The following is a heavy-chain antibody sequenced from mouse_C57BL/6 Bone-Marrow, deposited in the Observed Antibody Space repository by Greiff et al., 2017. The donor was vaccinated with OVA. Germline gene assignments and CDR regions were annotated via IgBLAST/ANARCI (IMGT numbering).Heavy chain of an antibody. CDR1: GYTFTSYG. D-gene: IGHD2-4*01. CDR2: IYPRSGNT. J-gene: IGHJ3*01. V-gene: IGHV1-81*01. CDR3: LLYYDYDPPFAY. Sequence: QVQLQQSGAELARPGASVKLSCKASGYTFTSYGISWVKQRTGQGLEWIGEIYPRSGNTYYNEKFKGKATLTADKSSSTAYMELRSLTSEDSAVYFCLLYYDYDPPFAYWGQGTLVTVSA.